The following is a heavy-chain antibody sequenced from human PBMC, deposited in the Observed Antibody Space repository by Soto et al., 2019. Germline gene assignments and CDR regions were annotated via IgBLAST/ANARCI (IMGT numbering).Heavy chain of an antibody. CDR2: IYYSGST. CDR3: ARDNSGWESASDV. D-gene: IGHD3-10*01. CDR1: GGSISSYY. Sequence: PSETLSLTCTVSGGSISSYYWSWLRQPPGKGLEWNGYIYYSGSTNYNPSLKSRFTIPVDTSKNQCSLKLSSVTAAYMALFYCARDNSGWESASDVWGQGTIVTISS. J-gene: IGHJ3*01. V-gene: IGHV4-59*01.